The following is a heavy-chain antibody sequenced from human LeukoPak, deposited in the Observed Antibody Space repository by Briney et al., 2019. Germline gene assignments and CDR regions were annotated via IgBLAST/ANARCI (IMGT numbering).Heavy chain of an antibody. J-gene: IGHJ5*02. CDR3: ASSPGVRDTWLDP. CDR1: GYIFSNFG. D-gene: IGHD3-10*01. Sequence: GASVKVSCKASGYIFSNFGINWVRQAPGQGLEWMGWINPNSGGTNYAQKFQGRVTMTRDTSISTAYMELSRLRSDDTAVYYCASSPGVRDTWLDPWGQGTLVTVSS. V-gene: IGHV1-2*02. CDR2: INPNSGGT.